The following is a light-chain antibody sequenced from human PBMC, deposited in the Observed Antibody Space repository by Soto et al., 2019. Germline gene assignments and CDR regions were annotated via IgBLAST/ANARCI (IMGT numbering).Light chain of an antibody. CDR2: EAS. CDR3: QQYESYRT. Sequence: DIQMTQSPSTLSAYVGDRVTITCRASQSIGTWLAWYQQKPGKAPKLLIYEASSLESGVSSRFRGSGSGTEFTLTITSLQPDDFATYYCQQYESYRTFGPGTKVEIK. CDR1: QSIGTW. J-gene: IGKJ1*01. V-gene: IGKV1-5*03.